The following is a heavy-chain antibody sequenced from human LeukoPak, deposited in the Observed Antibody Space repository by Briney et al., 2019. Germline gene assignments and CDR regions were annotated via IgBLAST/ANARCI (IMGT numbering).Heavy chain of an antibody. D-gene: IGHD5-24*01. Sequence: PSETLSLTCTVSGGSISSGGYYWSWIRQHPGKGLEWIGYIYYGGSTYYNPSLKSRVTISVDTSKNQFSLKLSSVTAADTAVYYCARLRDGRWLLEYWGQGTLVTVSS. CDR1: GGSISSGGYY. V-gene: IGHV4-31*03. CDR3: ARLRDGRWLLEY. J-gene: IGHJ4*02. CDR2: IYYGGST.